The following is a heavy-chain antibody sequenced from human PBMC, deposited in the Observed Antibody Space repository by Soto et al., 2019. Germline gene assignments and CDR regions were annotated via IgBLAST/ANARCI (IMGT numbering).Heavy chain of an antibody. CDR2: IIPIFGTA. CDR1: GGTFSSYA. V-gene: IGHV1-69*13. Sequence: GASVKVSCKASGGTFSSYAISWVRQAPGQGLEWMGGIIPIFGTANYAQKFQGRVTITADESTSTAYMELSSLRSEDTAVYYCARGVVRGVIITGMDVWGQGTTVTVSS. J-gene: IGHJ6*02. D-gene: IGHD3-10*01. CDR3: ARGVVRGVIITGMDV.